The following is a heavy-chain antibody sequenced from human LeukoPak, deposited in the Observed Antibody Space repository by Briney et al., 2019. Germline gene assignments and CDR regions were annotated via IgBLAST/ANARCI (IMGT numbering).Heavy chain of an antibody. Sequence: GGSLRLSCAASGFTFDDYAMHWVRQAPGKGLVWVSIINTDGSATRYADSVEGRFTISRDNARNTLYLEMNSPRVEDTAVYFCARDTSRTMDVWGQGTTVTV. CDR1: GFTFDDYA. V-gene: IGHV3-74*01. CDR2: INTDGSAT. J-gene: IGHJ6*02. CDR3: ARDTSRTMDV.